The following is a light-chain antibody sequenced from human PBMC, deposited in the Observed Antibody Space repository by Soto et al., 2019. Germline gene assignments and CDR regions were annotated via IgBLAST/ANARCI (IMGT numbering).Light chain of an antibody. J-gene: IGLJ1*01. Sequence: QSVLTQLASVSGSPGQLITISCTGNSIDSNGNNYVLCYQQHPGKGTKLMSYDVSNRPSGGSNRFSGSKSGNTASLTISGLQAEDEADYFCISYTSSSTLYVFGTLTKVT. CDR2: DVS. CDR3: ISYTSSSTLYV. V-gene: IGLV2-14*01. CDR1: SIDSNGNNY.